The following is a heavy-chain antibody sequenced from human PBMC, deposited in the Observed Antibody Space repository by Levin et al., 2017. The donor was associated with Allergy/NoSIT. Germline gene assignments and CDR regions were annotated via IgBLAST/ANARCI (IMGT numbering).Heavy chain of an antibody. CDR1: GFTFSSYS. CDR3: ARGSVVIPWWYCDL. V-gene: IGHV3-48*02. D-gene: IGHD3-22*01. Sequence: GESLKISCAASGFTFSSYSMTWVRQAPGKGLEWVSYISSASGTIKYADSVRGRFTISRDNAENSLHLQINNLRDEDTAVYYCARGSVVIPWWYCDLWGRGTLVTVSS. J-gene: IGHJ2*01. CDR2: ISSASGTI.